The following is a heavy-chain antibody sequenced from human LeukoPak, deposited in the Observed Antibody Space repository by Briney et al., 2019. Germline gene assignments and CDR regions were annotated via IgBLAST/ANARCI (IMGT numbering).Heavy chain of an antibody. D-gene: IGHD3-22*01. CDR3: AREHYYYDSSGYAYYFDY. V-gene: IGHV1-2*02. CDR1: GYTFTGYY. J-gene: IGHJ4*02. CDR2: INPNSGGT. Sequence: GGSVKVSCTASGYTFTGYYMHWVRQAPGQGLEWMGWINPNSGGTNYAQTFQGRVTITRDKSISTDYLEMSRLRSDDTAVYYCAREHYYYDSSGYAYYFDYCGQGNLVTVSS.